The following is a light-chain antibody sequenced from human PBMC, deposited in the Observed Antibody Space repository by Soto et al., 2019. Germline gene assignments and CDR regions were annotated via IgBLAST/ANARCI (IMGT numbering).Light chain of an antibody. V-gene: IGLV2-14*03. J-gene: IGLJ1*01. CDR3: SSYTSRGTYV. CDR1: SSDLGSYNY. Sequence: QSALTQPASVSGSPGQSITISCTGTSSDLGSYNYVSWYQQHPGKAPKLMIFDVSNRPSGVSNRFSGSKSGYTASLTISGLHAEDEADYSCSSYTSRGTYVFGTGTKLTVL. CDR2: DVS.